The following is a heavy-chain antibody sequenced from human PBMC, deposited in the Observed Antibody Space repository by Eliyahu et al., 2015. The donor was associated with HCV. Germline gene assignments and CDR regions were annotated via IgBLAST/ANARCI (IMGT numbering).Heavy chain of an antibody. J-gene: IGHJ4*02. CDR3: ARDEWELFGVDY. V-gene: IGHV3-21*01. CDR2: ISSSSSYI. CDR1: GFXFSSYS. Sequence: EVQLVESGGGLVKPGGSLXLSCXASGFXFSSYSMNWVRQAPGKGLEWVSSISSSSSYIYYADSVKGRFTISRDNAKNSLYLQMNSLRAEDTAVYYCARDEWELFGVDYWGQGTLVTVSS. D-gene: IGHD1-26*01.